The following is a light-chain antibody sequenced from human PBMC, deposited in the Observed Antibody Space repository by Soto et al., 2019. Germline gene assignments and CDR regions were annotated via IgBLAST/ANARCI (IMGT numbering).Light chain of an antibody. Sequence: EIVLTQSPGTLSLSPGEGATLSCRASQSVSSSSLTWYQQKRGQAPRLLIYGASTRATGIPDRFSGSGSGTDFTLTISRLEPEDCAVYYCNQYHSSFTFGGGTKVEIK. J-gene: IGKJ4*01. CDR1: QSVSSSS. CDR2: GAS. CDR3: NQYHSSFT. V-gene: IGKV3-20*01.